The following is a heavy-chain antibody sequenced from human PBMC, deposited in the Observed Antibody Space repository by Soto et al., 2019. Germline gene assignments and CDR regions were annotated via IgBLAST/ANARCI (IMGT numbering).Heavy chain of an antibody. CDR2: IWYDGSNK. J-gene: IGHJ5*02. V-gene: IGHV3-33*01. Sequence: GGSLRLSCAASGFTFSSYGMHWVRQAPGKGLEWVAVIWYDGSNKYYADSVKGRFTISRDNSKNTLYLQMNSLRAEDTAVYYCARHRYCSGGSCYTPQRTANWFDPWGQGTLVTVSS. D-gene: IGHD2-15*01. CDR1: GFTFSSYG. CDR3: ARHRYCSGGSCYTPQRTANWFDP.